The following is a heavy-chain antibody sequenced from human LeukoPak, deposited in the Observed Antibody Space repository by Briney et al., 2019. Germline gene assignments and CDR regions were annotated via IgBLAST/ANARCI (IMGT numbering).Heavy chain of an antibody. Sequence: PGGSLRLSCAASEFTFSSYWMNWVRQAPRKGLEWVANIKQDGSEKYYVDSVKGRFSISRDNAQNSLYLQMNSLRVEDTAIYYCARDHARDGYNFWGQGTLVTVSS. V-gene: IGHV3-7*01. J-gene: IGHJ4*02. D-gene: IGHD5-24*01. CDR2: IKQDGSEK. CDR3: ARDHARDGYNF. CDR1: EFTFSSYW.